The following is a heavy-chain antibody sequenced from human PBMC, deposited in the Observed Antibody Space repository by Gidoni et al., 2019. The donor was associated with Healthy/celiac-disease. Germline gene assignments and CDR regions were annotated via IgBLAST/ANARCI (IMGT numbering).Heavy chain of an antibody. D-gene: IGHD5-12*01. Sequence: YSGSTYYNPSLKSRVTISVDTSKNQFSLKLSSVTAADTAVYYCARGRWRDGYPEDYWGQGTLVTVSS. CDR3: ARGRWRDGYPEDY. V-gene: IGHV4-31*02. CDR2: YSGST. J-gene: IGHJ4*02.